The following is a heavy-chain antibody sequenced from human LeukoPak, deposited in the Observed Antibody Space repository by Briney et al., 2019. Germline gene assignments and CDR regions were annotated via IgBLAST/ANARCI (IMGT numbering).Heavy chain of an antibody. D-gene: IGHD1-26*01. V-gene: IGHV4-4*09. Sequence: PSETLSLTCTVSGASISNYYWSWVRQTPEKGLEWMGHIHTSGASSYYPSLESRLTLSIDTSRNHLSLKLTSVTAADTAVYFCARLGSYRDFWGQGALVTVSS. CDR2: IHTSGAS. CDR3: ARLGSYRDF. CDR1: GASISNYY. J-gene: IGHJ4*02.